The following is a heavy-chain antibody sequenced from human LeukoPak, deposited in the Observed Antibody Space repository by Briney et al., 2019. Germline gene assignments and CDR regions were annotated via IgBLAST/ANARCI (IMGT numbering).Heavy chain of an antibody. J-gene: IGHJ4*02. V-gene: IGHV3-48*04. CDR1: GFTFSSYS. Sequence: GGSLRLSCAASGFTFSSYSMNWVRQAPGKGLEWVSYISSSGSTIYYADSVKGRFTISRDNAKNSLYLQMNSLRAEDTAVYYCARARGGGGITYYFDYWGQGTLVTVSS. CDR3: ARARGGGGITYYFDY. CDR2: ISSSGSTI. D-gene: IGHD3-16*01.